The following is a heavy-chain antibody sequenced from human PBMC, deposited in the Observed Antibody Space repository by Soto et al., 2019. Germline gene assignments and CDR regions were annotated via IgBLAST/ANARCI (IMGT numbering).Heavy chain of an antibody. J-gene: IGHJ4*02. D-gene: IGHD1-26*01. V-gene: IGHV4-30-2*01. Sequence: SETLSLTCTVSGASITYGGYSWSWIRQTPGKGLEWIGYINHLETTFYNPSFESRLTLSIDRAKNQFSLKLHSMSAADRAVYFCARGGGSDSLDYWGQGILVTVSS. CDR2: INHLETT. CDR3: ARGGGSDSLDY. CDR1: GASITYGGYS.